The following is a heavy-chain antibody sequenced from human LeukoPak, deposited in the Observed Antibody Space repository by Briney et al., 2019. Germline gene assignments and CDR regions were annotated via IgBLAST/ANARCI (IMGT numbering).Heavy chain of an antibody. CDR1: GGSISSSTYY. J-gene: IGHJ4*02. V-gene: IGHV4-39*07. CDR2: IYYSGTT. CDR3: ARQRWLQIGGFDY. D-gene: IGHD5-24*01. Sequence: SETLSLTCTVSGGSISSSTYYWGWIRQPPGKGLEWIGTIYYSGTTYYNPSLKSRVTISIDTSTNQFSLKLNSVTAADTAVYYCARQRWLQIGGFDYWGQGTLVTVSS.